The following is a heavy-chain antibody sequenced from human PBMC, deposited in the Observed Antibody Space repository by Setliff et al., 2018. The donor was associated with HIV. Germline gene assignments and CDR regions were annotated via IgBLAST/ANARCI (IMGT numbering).Heavy chain of an antibody. D-gene: IGHD2-15*01. J-gene: IGHJ6*03. CDR1: GYTFTSYV. CDR3: ARGGGQYCSGGSCSSRFHYYYYYMDV. CDR2: INAGNGNT. V-gene: IGHV1-3*01. Sequence: GASVKVSCKASGYTFTSYVMHWVRQAPGQRLEWMGWINAGNGNTEYSQKFQGRVTFTRDTSASTAYMELNGLRAEDTAVYYCARGGGQYCSGGSCSSRFHYYYYYMDVWGKGTTVTVSS.